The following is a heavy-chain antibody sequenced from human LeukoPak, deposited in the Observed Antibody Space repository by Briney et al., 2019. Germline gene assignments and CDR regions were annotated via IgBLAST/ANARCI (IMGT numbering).Heavy chain of an antibody. CDR2: IFYSVST. CDR1: GGSIISSSYY. Sequence: PSETLSLTCTVSGGSIISSSYYWGWIRQPPGKGLEWIGSIFYSVSTYYNPSLKSRVTISVGTSKNHFSLKLSSVTAADTAVYYCARHGVAWAYNWFDPWGQGTLVTVSS. D-gene: IGHD2-15*01. J-gene: IGHJ5*02. CDR3: ARHGVAWAYNWFDP. V-gene: IGHV4-39*01.